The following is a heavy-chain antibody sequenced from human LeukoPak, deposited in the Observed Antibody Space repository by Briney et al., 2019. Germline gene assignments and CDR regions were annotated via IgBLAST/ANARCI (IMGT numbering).Heavy chain of an antibody. CDR1: GYTFTGYY. CDR2: INPNSGGT. J-gene: IGHJ3*02. V-gene: IGHV1-2*02. D-gene: IGHD3-22*01. CDR3: ASGMDSSGYYYGPHAFDI. Sequence: ASVKVSCKASGYTFTGYYMHWVRQAPGQGLEWMGWINPNSGGTNYAQKFQGRVTMTRDTSISTAYMELSRLRSDDTAVYYCASGMDSSGYYYGPHAFDIWGQGTMVTVSS.